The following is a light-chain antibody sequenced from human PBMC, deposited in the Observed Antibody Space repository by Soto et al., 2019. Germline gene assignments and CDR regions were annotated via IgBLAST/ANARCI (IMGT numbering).Light chain of an antibody. J-gene: IGKJ1*01. CDR3: QQYDNWPQT. Sequence: EPAQFPATLTVSLGQSATLSWRTSQSGSSNLAWYQQKPGQAPRLLIYGASTRATGIPARFSGTGSGTDFTLTVSSLQSEDFAVYYCQQYDNWPQTFGQGTKVDIK. CDR1: QSGSSN. V-gene: IGKV3-15*01. CDR2: GAS.